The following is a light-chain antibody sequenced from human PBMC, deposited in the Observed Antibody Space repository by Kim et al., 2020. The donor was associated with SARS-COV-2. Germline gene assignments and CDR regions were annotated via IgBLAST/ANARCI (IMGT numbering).Light chain of an antibody. CDR3: QQSYRTTCT. Sequence: DIQMTQSPSSLSASVGDRVTITCRASQSISSCFNWYQQKPGKAPKLLIYAASSLQSGVPSRFSGSGSGTDFTLTISSLQPEDFATYHRQQSYRTTCTCGKENKLEI. V-gene: IGKV1-39*01. J-gene: IGKJ4*02. CDR2: AAS. CDR1: QSISSC.